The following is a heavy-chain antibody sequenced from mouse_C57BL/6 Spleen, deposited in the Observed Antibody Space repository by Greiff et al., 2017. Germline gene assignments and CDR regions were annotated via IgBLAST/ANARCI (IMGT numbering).Heavy chain of an antibody. Sequence: QVQLQQSGPGLVQPSQSLSITCTVSGFSLTSYGVHWVRQSPGKGLEWLGVICSGGSTDYNAAFISRLSISKDNSKSQVFFKMNCLQADDTAIYYCAEWVYYGCMDYWGQGASVTVSS. CDR2: ICSGGST. D-gene: IGHD2-1*01. CDR1: GFSLTSYG. CDR3: AEWVYYGCMDY. V-gene: IGHV2-2*01. J-gene: IGHJ4*01.